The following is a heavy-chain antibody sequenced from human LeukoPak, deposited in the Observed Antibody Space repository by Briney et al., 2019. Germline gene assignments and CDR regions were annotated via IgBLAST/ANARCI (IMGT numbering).Heavy chain of an antibody. D-gene: IGHD3-9*01. CDR2: IYTSGST. J-gene: IGHJ6*04. CDR3: ARHVLGGRLVMALEDV. V-gene: IGHV4-4*07. Sequence: KASETLSLTPTVPRGSISSYPWSWIRQPSGKGLEWIGRIYTSGSTNYNPSLKSRVTISVDTSKNQFSLKLSSVTAADTAVYYCARHVLGGRLVMALEDVWGKGTTVTVSS. CDR1: RGSISSYP.